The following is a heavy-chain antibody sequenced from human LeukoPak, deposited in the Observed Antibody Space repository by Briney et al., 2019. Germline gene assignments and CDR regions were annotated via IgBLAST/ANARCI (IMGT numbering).Heavy chain of an antibody. V-gene: IGHV1-69*13. Sequence: GASVKVSCKAAGGSFSNSAISWVRQAPGQGLEWMGGIIPSFGTPDYAQKFQGRVTITADESTSTVYLDLSSLRSDDAAVYFCATTLIHGKYCSDDAFDIWGQGTVVSVSS. D-gene: IGHD3-10*02. CDR3: ATTLIHGKYCSDDAFDI. J-gene: IGHJ3*02. CDR2: IIPSFGTP. CDR1: GGSFSNSA.